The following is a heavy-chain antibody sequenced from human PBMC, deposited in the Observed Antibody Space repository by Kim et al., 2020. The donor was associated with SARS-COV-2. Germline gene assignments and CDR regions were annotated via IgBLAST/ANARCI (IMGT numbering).Heavy chain of an antibody. CDR2: IWYDGSNK. CDR1: GFTFSSYG. D-gene: IGHD2-15*01. CDR3: AKDWRYCSGGSCSPGYYFDY. Sequence: GGSLRLSCAASGFTFSSYGMHWVRQAPGKGLEWVAVIWYDGSNKYYADSVKGRFTISRDNSKNTLYLQMNSLRAEDTAVYYCAKDWRYCSGGSCSPGYYFDYWGQGTLVTVSS. V-gene: IGHV3-33*06. J-gene: IGHJ4*02.